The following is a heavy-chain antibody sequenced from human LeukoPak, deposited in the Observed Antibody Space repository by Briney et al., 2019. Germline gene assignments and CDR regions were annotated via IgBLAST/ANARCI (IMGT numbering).Heavy chain of an antibody. Sequence: PSETLSLTCAVSGYSISSGYYWGWIRQPPGKGLEWIGSMYHTGTTYNNPSLKSRVTISVDTSKNHFSLGLSSVTAADPAVYYCARLKWGDWFDPWGQGTLVTVSS. D-gene: IGHD1-26*01. CDR1: GYSISSGYY. J-gene: IGHJ5*02. V-gene: IGHV4-38-2*01. CDR2: MYHTGTT. CDR3: ARLKWGDWFDP.